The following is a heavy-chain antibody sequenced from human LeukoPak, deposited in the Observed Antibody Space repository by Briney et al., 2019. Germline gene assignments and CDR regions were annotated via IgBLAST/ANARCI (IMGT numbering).Heavy chain of an antibody. CDR1: GGSISSYY. D-gene: IGHD6-19*01. CDR3: ARSSGWYGGTWYYFDY. J-gene: IGHJ4*02. CDR2: IYYSGST. Sequence: PSETLSLTCTVSGGSISSYYWSWIRQPPGKGLEWIGYIYYSGSTNYNPSLKSRVTISVDTSKNQFSLKLSSVTAADTAVYYCARSSGWYGGTWYYFDYWGQGTLDTVSS. V-gene: IGHV4-59*01.